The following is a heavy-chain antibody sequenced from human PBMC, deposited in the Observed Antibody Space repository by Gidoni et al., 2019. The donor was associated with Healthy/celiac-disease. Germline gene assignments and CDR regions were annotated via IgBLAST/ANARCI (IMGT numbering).Heavy chain of an antibody. V-gene: IGHV3-33*01. J-gene: IGHJ3*02. Sequence: QVQLVESGGGVVQPGRSLRLSGAAAGFTFSSYGMHWVRQAPGKGLEWVAVIWYDGSNKYYADSVKGRFTISRDNSKNTLYLQMNSLRAEDTAVYYCARELLDNHAFDIWGQGTMVTVSS. CDR2: IWYDGSNK. CDR3: ARELLDNHAFDI. D-gene: IGHD2-21*01. CDR1: GFTFSSYG.